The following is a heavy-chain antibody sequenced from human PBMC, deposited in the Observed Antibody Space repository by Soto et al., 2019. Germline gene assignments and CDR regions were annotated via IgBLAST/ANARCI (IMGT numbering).Heavy chain of an antibody. J-gene: IGHJ4*02. CDR3: AFCPDGYNSVPISFDY. D-gene: IGHD5-12*01. V-gene: IGHV1-8*01. Sequence: QVQLVQSGAEVKKPGASVKVSCKASGYTFTSYDINWVRQATGQGLEWMGWMNPNSGNTGYAQKSQGRVTLTRNTPISTPHIELSSLKSDATAVYYCAFCPDGYNSVPISFDYSAQRTLVTVSS. CDR1: GYTFTSYD. CDR2: MNPNSGNT.